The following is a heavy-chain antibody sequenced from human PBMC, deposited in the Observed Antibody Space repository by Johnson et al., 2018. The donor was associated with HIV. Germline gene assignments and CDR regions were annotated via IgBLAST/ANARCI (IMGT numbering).Heavy chain of an antibody. V-gene: IGHV3-23*04. CDR2: ISGSGGST. CDR3: ARGEQWSLLGAFDI. J-gene: IGHJ3*02. Sequence: MLLVESGGGLVQPGGSLRLSCAASGFTVSSNYMSWVRQAPGKGLEWVSAISGSGGSTYYADSVQGRFTISRDNSKNTLYLQMNSLRAEDTAVYYCARGEQWSLLGAFDIWGQGTMVTVSS. CDR1: GFTVSSNY. D-gene: IGHD6-19*01.